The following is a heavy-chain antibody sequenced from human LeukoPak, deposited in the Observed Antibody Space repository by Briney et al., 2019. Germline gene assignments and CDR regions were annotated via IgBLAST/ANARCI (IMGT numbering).Heavy chain of an antibody. J-gene: IGHJ3*02. Sequence: GGSLRLSCAASGFTFSSYGMHWVRQAPGKGLEWVAFIRYNGSNKYYADSVKGRFTISRDSAKNSLYLQMDSLRADDTAVYYCARTYGEVAFDMWGQGTMVTVSS. CDR1: GFTFSSYG. CDR3: ARTYGEVAFDM. V-gene: IGHV3-30*02. D-gene: IGHD4-17*01. CDR2: IRYNGSNK.